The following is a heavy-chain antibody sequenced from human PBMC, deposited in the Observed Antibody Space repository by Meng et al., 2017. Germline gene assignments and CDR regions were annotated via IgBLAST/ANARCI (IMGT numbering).Heavy chain of an antibody. CDR3: ARVVEYYYGPFDY. D-gene: IGHD3-10*01. V-gene: IGHV4-59*01. J-gene: IGHJ4*02. CDR1: GGSISSYY. CDR2: IYYSGST. Sequence: GSLRLSCTVSGGSISSYYWSWIRQPPGKGLEWIGYIYYSGSTNYNPSLKSRVTISVDTSKNQFSLKLSSVTAADTAVYYCARVVEYYYGPFDYWGQGTLVTVSS.